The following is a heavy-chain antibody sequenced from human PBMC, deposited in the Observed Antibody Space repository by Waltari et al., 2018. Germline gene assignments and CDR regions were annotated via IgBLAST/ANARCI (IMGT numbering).Heavy chain of an antibody. CDR3: ARGTIVQPPDY. CDR1: GFTFRRYG. Sequence: QVQLVESGGGAVQPGRSLRLSCAASGFTFRRYGMHWVRQAPGKGLEGGAVTWYDGNDEDYAESVRGRFTISRDNSKSMLFLQMNSLRVEDTALYYCARGTIVQPPDYWGQGTLVTVSS. D-gene: IGHD1-26*01. CDR2: TWYDGNDE. V-gene: IGHV3-33*01. J-gene: IGHJ4*02.